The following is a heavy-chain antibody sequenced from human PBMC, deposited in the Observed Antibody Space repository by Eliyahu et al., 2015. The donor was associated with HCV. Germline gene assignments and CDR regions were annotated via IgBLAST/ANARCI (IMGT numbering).Heavy chain of an antibody. Sequence: EVQPVESGGGLVQPGGSLRLSCAASGFTFSSXSMNWVRQAPGKGLEWVSYISSSSSTIYYADSVKGRFTISRDNAKNSLYLQMNSLRAEDTAVYYCARGGLYSGSYLDAFDIWGQGTMVTVSS. V-gene: IGHV3-48*01. CDR1: GFTFSSXS. CDR3: ARGGLYSGSYLDAFDI. J-gene: IGHJ3*02. CDR2: ISSSSSTI. D-gene: IGHD1-26*01.